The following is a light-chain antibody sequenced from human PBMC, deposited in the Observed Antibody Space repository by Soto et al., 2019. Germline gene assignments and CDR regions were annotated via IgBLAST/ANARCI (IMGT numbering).Light chain of an antibody. CDR1: QSISGW. Sequence: DSQMTQSPSTLSASVGDRVTGTCRASQSISGWLAWYQHKQGKXXKXXIYKASTLESGVPSRFSGSGSGTELTITISSLQPDDFETYYGQQYRTYPLTFGGGTKVDNK. CDR3: QQYRTYPLT. CDR2: KAS. J-gene: IGKJ4*01. V-gene: IGKV1-5*03.